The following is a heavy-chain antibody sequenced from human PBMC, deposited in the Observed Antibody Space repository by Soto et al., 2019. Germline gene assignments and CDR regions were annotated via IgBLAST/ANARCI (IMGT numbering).Heavy chain of an antibody. CDR3: ARYSRFPPWGYYGMDV. Sequence: PGGSLRLSCAASGFTVSSNYMSWVRQAPGKGLEWVSVIYSGGSTYYADSVKGRFTISRDNSKNTLYLQMNSLRAEDTAVYYCARYSRFPPWGYYGMDVRGQGTTVTGSS. CDR1: GFTVSSNY. D-gene: IGHD7-27*01. J-gene: IGHJ6*02. CDR2: IYSGGST. V-gene: IGHV3-53*01.